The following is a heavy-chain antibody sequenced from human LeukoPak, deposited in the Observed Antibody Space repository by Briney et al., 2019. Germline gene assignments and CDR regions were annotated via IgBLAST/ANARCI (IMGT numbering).Heavy chain of an antibody. V-gene: IGHV4-31*03. D-gene: IGHD2/OR15-2a*01. J-gene: IGHJ3*02. CDR1: GGSISSGGYY. Sequence: SETLSLTCTVSGGSISSGGYYWSWIRQHPGKGLEWIGYIYYSGSTYYNPSLKSRVTISVDTSKNQFSLKLSSVTAADTAVYYCARDFSAAFDIRGQGTMVTVSS. CDR2: IYYSGST. CDR3: ARDFSAAFDI.